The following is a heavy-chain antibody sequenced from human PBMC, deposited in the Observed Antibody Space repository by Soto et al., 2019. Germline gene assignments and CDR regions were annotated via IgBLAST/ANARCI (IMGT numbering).Heavy chain of an antibody. V-gene: IGHV4-4*02. D-gene: IGHD6-6*01. CDR1: GCSISSSNW. Sequence: SETLSLTCAVSGCSISSSNWWSWVRQPPGKGLEWIGEIYHSGSTNYNPSLKSRVTISVDKSKNQFSLKLSSVTAADTAVYYCARFRSSSRSSSGLQPTDYWGQGTLVTVSS. J-gene: IGHJ4*02. CDR3: ARFRSSSRSSSGLQPTDY. CDR2: IYHSGST.